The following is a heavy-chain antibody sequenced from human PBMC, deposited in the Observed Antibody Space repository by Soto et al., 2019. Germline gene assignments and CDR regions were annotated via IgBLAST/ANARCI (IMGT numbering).Heavy chain of an antibody. V-gene: IGHV3-23*01. Sequence: GGSLRLSCAASGFTFSSYAMSWVRQAPGKGLEWVSAISGSGGSTYYADSVKGRFTISRDNSKNTLYLQMNSLRAEDTAVYYCAKDRAPYSSSWYVDYWGKGTTVTVSS. CDR2: ISGSGGST. D-gene: IGHD6-13*01. J-gene: IGHJ6*04. CDR3: AKDRAPYSSSWYVDY. CDR1: GFTFSSYA.